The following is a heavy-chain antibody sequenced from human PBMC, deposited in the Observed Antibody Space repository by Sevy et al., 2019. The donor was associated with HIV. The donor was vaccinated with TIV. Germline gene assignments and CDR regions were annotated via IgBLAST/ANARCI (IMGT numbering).Heavy chain of an antibody. CDR1: GYNFTYYY. D-gene: IGHD3-16*01. CDR3: TRVRSFGFEY. V-gene: IGHV1-46*01. Sequence: ASVKVSCKAAGYNFTYYYIHWVRQAPGQGLEWMGIITPSGDTTTYSQKFQGRVTMTSDTSTSTVYMELSSLRYDDTAVYYCTRVRSFGFEYWGQGTLVTVSS. CDR2: ITPSGDTT. J-gene: IGHJ4*02.